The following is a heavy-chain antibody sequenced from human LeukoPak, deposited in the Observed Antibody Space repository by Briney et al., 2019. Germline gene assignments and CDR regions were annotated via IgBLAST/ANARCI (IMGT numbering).Heavy chain of an antibody. V-gene: IGHV3-49*04. CDR3: ISYSSGWFRHFDY. CDR2: IRKKAYGGTT. Sequence: GGSLRLSCTAAGVRFGDYSMSWVGQAPGKGLDWVGFIRKKAYGGTTEYAASVKGRFTISRDDSKSIVYLQMNSLKIEDTGVYKCISYSSGWFRHFDYWGQGTLVTVSS. J-gene: IGHJ4*02. CDR1: GVRFGDYS. D-gene: IGHD6-19*01.